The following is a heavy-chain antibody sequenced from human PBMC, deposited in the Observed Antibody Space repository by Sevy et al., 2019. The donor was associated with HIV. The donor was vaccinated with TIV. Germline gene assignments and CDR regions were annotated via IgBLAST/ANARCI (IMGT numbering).Heavy chain of an antibody. CDR1: GFIFSNHG. Sequence: QLGGSLRLSCAASGFIFSNHGMHWVRQAPGKGLEWVARIWYHGRDTYYGESVKGRFTISRDNSKNTVDLQMNSLRVEDTAVYYCARDVDSNYDGIDAWGQGTTVTVSS. CDR3: ARDVDSNYDGIDA. D-gene: IGHD4-4*01. V-gene: IGHV3-33*01. CDR2: IWYHGRDT. J-gene: IGHJ6*02.